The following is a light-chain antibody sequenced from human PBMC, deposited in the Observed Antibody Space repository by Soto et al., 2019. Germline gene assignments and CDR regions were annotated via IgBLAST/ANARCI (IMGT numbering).Light chain of an antibody. CDR1: QSVGSY. CDR3: QQRSNWPRT. J-gene: IGKJ1*01. CDR2: DAS. Sequence: EIVLTQSPATLSLSPGERATLSCRASQSVGSYLAWYQHKPGQAPRLLIYDASSRATGIPARFRGRGSGTYFTLTISSLEPEDFAVYYCQQRSNWPRTFGQGTKVEIK. V-gene: IGKV3-11*01.